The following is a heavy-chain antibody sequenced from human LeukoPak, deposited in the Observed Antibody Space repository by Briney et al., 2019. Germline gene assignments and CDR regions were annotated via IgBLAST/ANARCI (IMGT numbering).Heavy chain of an antibody. CDR3: ARGHPYYYDSSGYYYLDY. CDR2: IIPIFGTA. D-gene: IGHD3-22*01. V-gene: IGHV1-69*13. Sequence: SVKVSCKASGGTFSSYAISWVPQAPGQGLEWMGGIIPIFGTANYAQKFQGRVTITADESTSTAYMELSSLRSEDTAVYYCARGHPYYYDSSGYYYLDYWGQGTLVTVSS. CDR1: GGTFSSYA. J-gene: IGHJ4*02.